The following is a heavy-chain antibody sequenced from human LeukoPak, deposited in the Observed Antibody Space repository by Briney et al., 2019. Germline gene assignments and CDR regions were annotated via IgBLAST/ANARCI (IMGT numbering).Heavy chain of an antibody. CDR2: IYYSGST. CDR3: ARVRAVVPAAIKYYYMDV. J-gene: IGHJ6*03. CDR1: GGPISSSSYY. D-gene: IGHD2-2*02. V-gene: IGHV4-39*07. Sequence: PSETLSLTCTVSGGPISSSSYYWGWIRQPPGKGLEWIGSIYYSGSTYYNPSLKSRVTISVDTSKNQFSLKLSSVTAADTAVYYCARVRAVVPAAIKYYYMDVWGKGTTVTVSS.